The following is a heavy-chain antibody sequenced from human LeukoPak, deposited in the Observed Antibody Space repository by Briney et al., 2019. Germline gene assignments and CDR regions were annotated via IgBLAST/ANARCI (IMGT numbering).Heavy chain of an antibody. Sequence: ASVKVSCKASGGTFSSYAISWVRQAPGQGLEWMGGIIPIFGTANYAQKFQGRVTITADESTSTAYMELSSLRSEDSAVYYCAGGYVWGSYRRYYFDYWGQGTLVTVSS. CDR2: IIPIFGTA. V-gene: IGHV1-69*13. J-gene: IGHJ4*02. CDR1: GGTFSSYA. CDR3: AGGYVWGSYRRYYFDY. D-gene: IGHD3-16*02.